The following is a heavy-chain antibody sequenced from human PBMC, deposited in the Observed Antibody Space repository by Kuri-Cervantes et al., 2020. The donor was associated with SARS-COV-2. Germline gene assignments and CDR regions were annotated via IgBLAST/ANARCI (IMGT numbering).Heavy chain of an antibody. CDR3: ARTSTWSTYFDY. D-gene: IGHD5/OR15-5a*01. V-gene: IGHV3-21*01. CDR1: GFTFSSYR. CDR2: ISSSSSYI. J-gene: IGHJ4*02. Sequence: ETLSLTCEASGFTFSSYRMNWVRQGPGKGLEWDSSISSSSSYIYYAESVKGRFTSSRDNAKTSLYLQMKSLRAEDTALYYCARTSTWSTYFDYWGQGTLVTVSS.